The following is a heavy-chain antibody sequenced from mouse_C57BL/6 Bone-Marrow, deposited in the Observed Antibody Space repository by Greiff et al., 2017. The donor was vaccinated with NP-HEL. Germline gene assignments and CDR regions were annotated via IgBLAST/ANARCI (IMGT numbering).Heavy chain of an antibody. CDR3: ARTDFDY. CDR1: GFSFTSYG. J-gene: IGHJ2*01. Sequence: VQLQQSGPGLVQPSQCLSISCTVSGFSFTSYGVHWVRQSPGKGLEWLGVIWSGGSTAYTAAFIPRMGIITDNTKTHALFKMNSLQADDTAIYYSARTDFDYWGQGTTLTVSS. V-gene: IGHV2-2*01. CDR2: IWSGGST.